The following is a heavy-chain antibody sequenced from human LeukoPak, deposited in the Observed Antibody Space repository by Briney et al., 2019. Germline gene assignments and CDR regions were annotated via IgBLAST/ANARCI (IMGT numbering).Heavy chain of an antibody. Sequence: SGTLSLTCAVSGGSISSSNWWSWVRQPPGKGLEWIGEIYHSGSTNYNPSLKSRVTISVDKSKNQFSLKLSSVTAADTAAYYCARDGSLLWFGELFDYWGQGTLVTVSS. CDR1: GGSISSSNW. V-gene: IGHV4-4*02. D-gene: IGHD3-10*01. CDR2: IYHSGST. CDR3: ARDGSLLWFGELFDY. J-gene: IGHJ4*02.